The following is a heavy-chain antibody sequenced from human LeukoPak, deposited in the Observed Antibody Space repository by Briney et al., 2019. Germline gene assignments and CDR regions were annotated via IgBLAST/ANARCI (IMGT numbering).Heavy chain of an antibody. J-gene: IGHJ4*02. CDR2: ISSTSSTI. CDR1: KFTFSDYY. D-gene: IGHD3-10*01. V-gene: IGHV3-11*04. Sequence: PGGSLRLSCAASKFTFSDYYMSWIRQAPGKGLEWVSYISSTSSTIYYADSVKGRFTISRDNAKNSLYLQMNSLRAEDTAIYYCARCGDGLPCDFDYWGQGTLVTVSS. CDR3: ARCGDGLPCDFDY.